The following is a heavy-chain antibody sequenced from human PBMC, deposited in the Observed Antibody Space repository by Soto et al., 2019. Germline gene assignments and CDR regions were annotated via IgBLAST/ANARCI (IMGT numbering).Heavy chain of an antibody. CDR1: GFTFTSSA. CDR2: IVVGSGNT. D-gene: IGHD2-8*01. V-gene: IGHV1-58*01. J-gene: IGHJ4*02. CDR3: AADTTNHSVYDY. Sequence: SVKVSCKASGFTFTSSAVQWVRQARGQRLEWIGWIVVGSGNTNYAQKFQERVTITRDMSTSTAYMELSSLRSEDTAVYYCAADTTNHSVYDYWGQGKLVTVSS.